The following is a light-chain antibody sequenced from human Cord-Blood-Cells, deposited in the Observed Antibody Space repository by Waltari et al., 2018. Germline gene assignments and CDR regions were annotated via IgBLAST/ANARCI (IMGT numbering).Light chain of an antibody. CDR3: IQHNRLPLT. CDR1: QGIRSD. CDR2: AAS. V-gene: IGKV1-17*01. J-gene: IGKJ4*01. Sequence: DIQMTQSPASLSVSLGERVTITCRASQGIRSDLCWCQQKPGKAPQRLIYAASNLESRVPSRFSGSGVGTEFTLTITRVESEDFATYYSIQHNRLPLTFGGGSK.